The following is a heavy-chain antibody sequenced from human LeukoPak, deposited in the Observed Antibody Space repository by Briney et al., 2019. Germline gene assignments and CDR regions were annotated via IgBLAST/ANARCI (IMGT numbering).Heavy chain of an antibody. V-gene: IGHV3-23*01. CDR2: INKNGGTT. CDR3: AKDTPTTGYHLDS. Sequence: GGSLRLSCAASGFTFTSYAMSWVRQAPGKGLEWVSTINKNGGTTYYADSVKGRFTISRDNSENTLYLQINSLRVEDTAVYYCAKDTPTTGYHLDSWGQGTLVTVSS. J-gene: IGHJ4*02. CDR1: GFTFTSYA. D-gene: IGHD1-1*01.